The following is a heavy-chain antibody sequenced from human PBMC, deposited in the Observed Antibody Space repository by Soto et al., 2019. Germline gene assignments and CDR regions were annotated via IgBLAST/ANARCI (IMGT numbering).Heavy chain of an antibody. V-gene: IGHV4-34*01. CDR2: INHSGST. Sequence: WETLSLTCAGYGGSFSGYYWSWIRQPPGKGLEWIGEINHSGSTNYNPSLKSRVTISVDTSKNQFSLKLSSVTAADTAVYYCARGGIAGIVVVPAAPRGYYYYGMDVWGQGTTVTVSS. CDR1: GGSFSGYY. J-gene: IGHJ6*02. D-gene: IGHD2-2*01. CDR3: ARGGIAGIVVVPAAPRGYYYYGMDV.